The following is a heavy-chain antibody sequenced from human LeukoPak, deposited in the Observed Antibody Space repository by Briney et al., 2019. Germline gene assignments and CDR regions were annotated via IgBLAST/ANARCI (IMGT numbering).Heavy chain of an antibody. CDR2: TYYSSNWYK. CDR3: ARGGLAAAVPFDY. CDR1: GDSVSTNNAG. Sequence: SQTLSLTCAISGDSVSTNNAGWNWIRQSPSRGLEWLGRTYYSSNWYKDYAVSVISRITINPDTSKNQFSLQLNSVAPEDTAVYYCARGGLAAAVPFDYWGQGTLVTVSS. V-gene: IGHV6-1*01. J-gene: IGHJ4*02. D-gene: IGHD6-13*01.